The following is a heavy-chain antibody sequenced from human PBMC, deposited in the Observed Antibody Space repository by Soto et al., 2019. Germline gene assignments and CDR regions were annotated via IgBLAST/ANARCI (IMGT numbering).Heavy chain of an antibody. CDR3: ARDWVDSYWHYGLDV. D-gene: IGHD2-8*02. J-gene: IGHJ6*02. CDR1: GGTFSSYA. Sequence: SVKVSCKASGGTFSSYAISWVRQAPGQGLEWMGGIIPIFGTANYAQKFQGRVTITADKSTITSYMELSSLISEDTAVYYCARDWVDSYWHYGLDVWGQGTTVTVSS. V-gene: IGHV1-69*06. CDR2: IIPIFGTA.